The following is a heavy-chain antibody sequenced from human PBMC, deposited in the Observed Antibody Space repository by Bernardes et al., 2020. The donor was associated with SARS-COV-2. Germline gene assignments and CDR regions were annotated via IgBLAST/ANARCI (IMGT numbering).Heavy chain of an antibody. Sequence: GGSLRLSCAASGFTFSSYGMHWVRQAPGKGLEWVAVISYDGSNKYFADSVKGRFTISRDNSKNTLHLQMNSLRDEDTAVYYCAKEGEYCSGGICYSYPYYFDCWGQGTLVTVSS. D-gene: IGHD2-15*01. CDR1: GFTFSSYG. J-gene: IGHJ4*02. CDR3: AKEGEYCSGGICYSYPYYFDC. V-gene: IGHV3-30*18. CDR2: ISYDGSNK.